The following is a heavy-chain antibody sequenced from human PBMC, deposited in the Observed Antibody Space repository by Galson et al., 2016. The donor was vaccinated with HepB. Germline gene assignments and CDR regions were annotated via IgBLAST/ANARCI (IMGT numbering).Heavy chain of an antibody. V-gene: IGHV3-23*01. Sequence: SLRLSCAASGITFNNYVMTWVRQAPGKGLEWVSSISGSGDNTYYADSVKGRFTISRDNSKNTLYLQMNSLRAEDTAVYYCAKGGTTVTTWPFDYWGQGTLVTVSS. D-gene: IGHD4-17*01. CDR1: GITFNNYV. CDR2: ISGSGDNT. J-gene: IGHJ4*02. CDR3: AKGGTTVTTWPFDY.